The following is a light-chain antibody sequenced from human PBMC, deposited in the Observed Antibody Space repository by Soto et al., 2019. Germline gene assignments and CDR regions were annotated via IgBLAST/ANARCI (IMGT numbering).Light chain of an antibody. J-gene: IGKJ5*01. Sequence: DIHMTQSPSSLSLSVGDRVTIIRRTSQNINAWLAWYQQRPGQAPKLLIYDASTVQSGVPSRFSGSGSGTEFSFTVTSLQSEDFAVYYCQQYDQWPITFGQGTRLEIK. CDR2: DAS. CDR3: QQYDQWPIT. CDR1: QNINAW. V-gene: IGKV1-5*02.